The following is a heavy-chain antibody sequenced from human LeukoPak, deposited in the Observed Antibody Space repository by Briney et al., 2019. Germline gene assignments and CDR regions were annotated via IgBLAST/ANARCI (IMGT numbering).Heavy chain of an antibody. J-gene: IGHJ6*02. CDR1: GYTFTNYY. CDR3: ARILTLGDCSSTSCYTHYYGMDV. D-gene: IGHD2-2*02. CDR2: INPSGGST. Sequence: ASVKVSCKASGYTFTNYYMHWVRQAPGEGLEWMGMINPSGGSTTYAQKFQGRVTMTRDTSTSTVYMELSSLRSEDTAVYYCARILTLGDCSSTSCYTHYYGMDVWGQGTTVTVSS. V-gene: IGHV1-46*01.